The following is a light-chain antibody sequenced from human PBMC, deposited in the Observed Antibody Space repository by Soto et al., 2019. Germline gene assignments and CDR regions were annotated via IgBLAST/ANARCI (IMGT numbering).Light chain of an antibody. CDR3: SSYTISTTXV. V-gene: IGLV2-14*01. J-gene: IGLJ1*01. CDR1: SSDVGTYDY. Sequence: QSALTQPASVSGSPGQSITISCTGTSSDVGTYDYVSWYQHHPGKTPKLIIFEVSNRPSGVSNRFSGSKSGSTASLTISGLQAEDEADYYCSSYTISTTXVFGTGTKVT. CDR2: EVS.